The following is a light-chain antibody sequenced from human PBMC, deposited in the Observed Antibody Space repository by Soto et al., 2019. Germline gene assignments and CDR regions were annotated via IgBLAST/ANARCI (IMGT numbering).Light chain of an antibody. CDR3: QQSYSTLMYT. J-gene: IGKJ2*01. CDR2: AAS. Sequence: DIQMTQSPSSLSACVGDRVTITCRASQSISSYLNWYQQKPGKAPKLLIYAASSLQSGVPSRFSGSGSGTDFTLTISSLQPEDFATYYCQQSYSTLMYTFGQGTKLEMK. V-gene: IGKV1-39*01. CDR1: QSISSY.